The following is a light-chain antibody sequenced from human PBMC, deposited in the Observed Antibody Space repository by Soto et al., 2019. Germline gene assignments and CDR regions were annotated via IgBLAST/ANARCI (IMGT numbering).Light chain of an antibody. V-gene: IGKV3-11*01. CDR1: QSVSSY. Sequence: EIVLTQSPATLSLSPGERATLSCRASQSVSSYLAWYQQKPGQAPRLLIYDASNRATGIPARFSGSGSGTDFTLNIRSLEPEDFAVYYCQQRSNWPPLTFGGGTKVDIK. J-gene: IGKJ4*01. CDR2: DAS. CDR3: QQRSNWPPLT.